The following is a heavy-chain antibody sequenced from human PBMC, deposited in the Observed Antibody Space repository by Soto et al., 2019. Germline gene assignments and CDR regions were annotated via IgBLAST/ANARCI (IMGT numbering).Heavy chain of an antibody. CDR2: ISRDGSSK. CDR3: ARSRNGAVPDSINF. D-gene: IGHD2-8*01. CDR1: GFTFSRYA. J-gene: IGHJ4*02. V-gene: IGHV3-30-3*01. Sequence: QTGGSLRLSCAAPGFTFSRYAMDWVRQAPGEGLEWVAVISRDGSSKYYGDSVKGRFTVSRDNSNNTLYLSMTSLRPDDTAVFYCARSRNGAVPDSINFWGQGTLVTVS.